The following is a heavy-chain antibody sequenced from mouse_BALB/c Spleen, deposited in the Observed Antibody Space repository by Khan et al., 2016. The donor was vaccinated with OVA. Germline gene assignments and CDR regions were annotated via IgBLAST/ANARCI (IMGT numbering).Heavy chain of an antibody. V-gene: IGHV9-3-1*01. CDR2: INTYTGEP. CDR3: ARVGYNGTMDC. Sequence: QIPLVQSGPELKKPGETVQISCKASGFTFTNYGMNWVKQAPGKDLKWMGWINTYTGEPTFADDFKGRFAFSLETSASTAYLQINSLKNEDTATYFCARVGYNGTMDCWGQGTSVTVSS. CDR1: GFTFTNYG. D-gene: IGHD2-14*01. J-gene: IGHJ4*01.